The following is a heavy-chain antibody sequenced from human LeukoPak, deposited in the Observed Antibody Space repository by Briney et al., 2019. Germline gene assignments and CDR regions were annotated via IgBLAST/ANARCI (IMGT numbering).Heavy chain of an antibody. J-gene: IGHJ5*02. V-gene: IGHV4-61*02. CDR1: GDSISSGTYY. Sequence: SQTLSLTCTVSGDSISSGTYYWSWIRQPAGKRLEWIGRVYSSGNTNYNPSLKSRVTISIDTSKNQFSLKLSSVTAADTAAYYCARGVGSSSSNWFDPWGQGTLVTVSS. CDR3: ARGVGSSSSNWFDP. D-gene: IGHD6-6*01. CDR2: VYSSGNT.